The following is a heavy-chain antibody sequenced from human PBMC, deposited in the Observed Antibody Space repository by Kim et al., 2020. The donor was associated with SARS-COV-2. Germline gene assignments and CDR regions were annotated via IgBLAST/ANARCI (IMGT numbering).Heavy chain of an antibody. CDR3: ARRSNWGWNPYWYFDL. V-gene: IGHV4-59*01. D-gene: IGHD7-27*01. CDR1: GGSISSYY. J-gene: IGHJ2*01. Sequence: SETLSLTCTVSGGSISSYYWSWIRQPPGKGLEWIGYIYYSGSTNYNPSLKSRVTISVDTSKNQFSLKLSSVTAADTAVYYCARRSNWGWNPYWYFDLWGRGTLVTVSS. CDR2: IYYSGST.